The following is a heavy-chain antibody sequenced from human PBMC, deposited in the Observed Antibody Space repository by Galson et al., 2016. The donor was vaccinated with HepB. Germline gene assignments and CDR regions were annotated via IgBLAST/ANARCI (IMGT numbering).Heavy chain of an antibody. CDR2: VHYSGST. CDR3: ARHHQGVKGSYYGMDV. Sequence: SETLSLTCTVSGASISRSSNYWGWIRQPPGKGLEWLGTVHYSGSTYYNPSLKSRVTISVDTSKNQFSLMLSSVTAVDTAVYYCARHHQGVKGSYYGMDVWGQGATVTVAS. CDR1: GASISRSSNY. V-gene: IGHV4-39*01. D-gene: IGHD3-10*01. J-gene: IGHJ6*02.